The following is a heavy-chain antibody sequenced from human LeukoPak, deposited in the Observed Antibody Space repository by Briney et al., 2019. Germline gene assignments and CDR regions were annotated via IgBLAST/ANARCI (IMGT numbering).Heavy chain of an antibody. Sequence: GRSLRVSCAASGFTFSSYAMHWVRQAPGKGLEWVAVVSFDGNNKYYADSVKGRFTFSRDNSMNTLYLQMNRLRAEDTAVYYCARGAMVRGVQGNYFDYWGRGTLVTVSS. CDR3: ARGAMVRGVQGNYFDY. V-gene: IGHV3-30-3*01. CDR2: VSFDGNNK. CDR1: GFTFSSYA. J-gene: IGHJ4*02. D-gene: IGHD3-10*01.